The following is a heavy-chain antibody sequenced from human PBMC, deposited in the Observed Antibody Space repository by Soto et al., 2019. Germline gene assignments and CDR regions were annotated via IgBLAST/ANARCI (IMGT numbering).Heavy chain of an antibody. Sequence: EVQLVESGGDQVQPGMSLTLSCVGSGYNFEDFSMHWVRQPPGKGLEWVSGISWNGGFKDYADSVKGRFTISRDNARNSLYLQMNSLRLEDTALYFCVGGSWFDWGQGTQVTVSS. D-gene: IGHD2-15*01. CDR1: GYNFEDFS. CDR3: VGGSWFD. J-gene: IGHJ4*02. CDR2: ISWNGGFK. V-gene: IGHV3-9*01.